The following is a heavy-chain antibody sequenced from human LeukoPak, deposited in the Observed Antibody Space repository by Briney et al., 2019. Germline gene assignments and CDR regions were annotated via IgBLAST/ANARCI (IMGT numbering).Heavy chain of an antibody. Sequence: SETLSLTCTVSGGSISSYYWSWIRQPPGKGLEWIGYFYYSGSTNYNPSLKSRVTISVDTSKNQLSLKLSSVTAADTAVYYCAKDIWRIAAAGFDYWGQGTLVTVSS. CDR2: FYYSGST. D-gene: IGHD6-13*01. V-gene: IGHV4-59*01. CDR3: AKDIWRIAAAGFDY. J-gene: IGHJ4*02. CDR1: GGSISSYY.